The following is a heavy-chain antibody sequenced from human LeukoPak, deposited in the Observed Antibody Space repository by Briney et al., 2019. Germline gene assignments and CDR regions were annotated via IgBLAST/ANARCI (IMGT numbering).Heavy chain of an antibody. V-gene: IGHV1-69*13. J-gene: IGHJ4*02. Sequence: ASVKVSCKASGGTFSSYAISWVRQAPGQGLEWMGGTIPIFGTANYAQKFQGRVTITADESTSTAYMELSSLRSEDTAVYYCARDHSSGLYYFDYWGQGTLVTVSS. D-gene: IGHD6-19*01. CDR1: GGTFSSYA. CDR2: TIPIFGTA. CDR3: ARDHSSGLYYFDY.